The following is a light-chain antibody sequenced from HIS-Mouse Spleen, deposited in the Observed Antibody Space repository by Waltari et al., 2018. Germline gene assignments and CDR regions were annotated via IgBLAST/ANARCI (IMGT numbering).Light chain of an antibody. V-gene: IGKV2-29*03. J-gene: IGKJ1*01. Sequence: PPSVSVSPGQTARITCSGDALPKQYAYWYQQKPGQSPQLLIYEVSSRFSGVPDRFSGSGSGTDFTLKISRVEAEDVGVYYCMQGIHLPTFGQGTKVEIK. CDR2: EVS. CDR3: MQGIHLPT. CDR1: DALPKQY.